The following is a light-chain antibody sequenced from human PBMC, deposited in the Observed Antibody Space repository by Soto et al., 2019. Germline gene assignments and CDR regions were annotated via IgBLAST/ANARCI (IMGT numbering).Light chain of an antibody. CDR1: SSDVGGYNY. J-gene: IGLJ1*01. V-gene: IGLV2-14*01. CDR2: DVS. CDR3: SSYTSSITYYV. Sequence: QSVLTQPASVSASPGQSITISCTGTSSDVGGYNYVSWYQQHPGKAPKLMIYDVSNRPSGVSNRFSGSKSGNTASLTISGLQAEDEADYYCSSYTSSITYYVFGTGTNVNV.